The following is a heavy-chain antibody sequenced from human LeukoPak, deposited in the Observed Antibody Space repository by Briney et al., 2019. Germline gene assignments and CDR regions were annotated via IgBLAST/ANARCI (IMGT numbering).Heavy chain of an antibody. V-gene: IGHV3-7*01. J-gene: IGHJ4*02. CDR3: TRDFAFQQFDY. CDR1: GFSFSNSW. CDR2: INQDGSTK. Sequence: GGSLRLSCAATGFSFSNSWMTWVRQAPGKGPEWLANINQDGSTKNYVDAVEGRFTISRDNAKNSLYPQMNSLRAEDTAVYYCTRDFAFQQFDYWGQGTLVTVSS. D-gene: IGHD1/OR15-1a*01.